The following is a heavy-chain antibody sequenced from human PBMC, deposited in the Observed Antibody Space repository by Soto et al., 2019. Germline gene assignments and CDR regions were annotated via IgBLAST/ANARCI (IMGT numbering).Heavy chain of an antibody. CDR3: ARIAARPGGVAPWFDP. CDR2: IIPIFGTA. CDR1: GGTFSSYA. Sequence: QVQLVQSGAEVQKPGSSVKVSCKASGGTFSSYAISWVRQAPGQGLEWMGGIIPIFGTANYAQKFQGRVTITADESTSTAYMELSSLRSEDTAVYYCARIAARPGGVAPWFDPWGQGTLVTVSS. D-gene: IGHD6-6*01. J-gene: IGHJ5*02. V-gene: IGHV1-69*01.